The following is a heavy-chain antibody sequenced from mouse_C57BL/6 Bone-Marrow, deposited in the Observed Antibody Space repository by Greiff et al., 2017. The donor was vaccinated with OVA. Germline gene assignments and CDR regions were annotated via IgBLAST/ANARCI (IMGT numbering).Heavy chain of an antibody. CDR2: INSDGGST. CDR1: EYEFPSHD. CDR3: ARQPRYSNYGGGYYAMDY. V-gene: IGHV5-2*01. J-gene: IGHJ4*01. Sequence: DVMLVESGGGLVQPGESLKLSCESNEYEFPSHDMSWVRKTPEKRLELVAAINSDGGSTYYPDTMERRFIISRDNPKKTLYLQMSSLRSEDTALKYCARQPRYSNYGGGYYAMDYWGQGTSVTVSS. D-gene: IGHD2-5*01.